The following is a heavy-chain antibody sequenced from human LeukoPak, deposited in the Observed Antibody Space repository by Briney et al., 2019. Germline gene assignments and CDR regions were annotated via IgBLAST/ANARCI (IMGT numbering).Heavy chain of an antibody. V-gene: IGHV4-39*01. CDR3: ARHEVTTIFGALDY. D-gene: IGHD3-3*01. Sequence: SETLSLTCTVSGGSISSSSYYWGWIRQPPGKGLEWIGSIYYSGSTYYNPSLKSRVTISVDTSKNQFSLKLNSVTAADTAIYYCARHEVTTIFGALDYWGQGTRVTVSS. CDR1: GGSISSSSYY. CDR2: IYYSGST. J-gene: IGHJ4*02.